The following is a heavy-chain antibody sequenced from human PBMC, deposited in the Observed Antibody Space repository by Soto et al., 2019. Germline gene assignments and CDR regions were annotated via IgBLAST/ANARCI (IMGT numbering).Heavy chain of an antibody. CDR3: ARSLVRKARFDY. CDR1: GFTFSSYG. V-gene: IGHV3-48*02. Sequence: ESGGGLVQPGGSLRLSCAASGFTFSSYGMNWVRQAPGTGLEWVSDIASSGTIYYGDSVEGRFTISRDNAKNSLYLHMNSLRDEETAVYYCARSLVRKARFDYWGQGTLVTVSS. CDR2: IASSGTI. J-gene: IGHJ4*02.